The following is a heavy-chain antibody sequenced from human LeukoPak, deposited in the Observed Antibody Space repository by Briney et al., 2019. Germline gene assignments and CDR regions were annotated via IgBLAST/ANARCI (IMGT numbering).Heavy chain of an antibody. CDR3: ARDRTDYCDSNAYYPNWFDP. CDR2: ITPNSGGT. V-gene: IGHV1-2*02. CDR1: GYTFTGYY. Sequence: ASVKVSCKASGYTFTGYYIHWVRQALGQGLEWMGWITPNSGGTNYAQKFQGRVTMTRDTSISTVYMELSRLRSDDTAVYYCARDRTDYCDSNAYYPNWFDPWGQGTLVTVSS. D-gene: IGHD3-22*01. J-gene: IGHJ5*02.